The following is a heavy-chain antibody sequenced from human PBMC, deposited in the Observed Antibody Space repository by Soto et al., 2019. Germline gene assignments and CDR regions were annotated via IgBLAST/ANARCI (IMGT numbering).Heavy chain of an antibody. D-gene: IGHD2-15*01. CDR3: ARDSAGPFDY. V-gene: IGHV3-48*02. Sequence: PGGSLRLSCVASGFTLRSYSMNWVRQAPGKGLEWIAYISISSATIYYADSVKGRFIVSRDNARNSLSLQMNSLRDEDTALYYCARDSAGPFDYWGQGTLVTVS. CDR2: ISISSATI. CDR1: GFTLRSYS. J-gene: IGHJ4*02.